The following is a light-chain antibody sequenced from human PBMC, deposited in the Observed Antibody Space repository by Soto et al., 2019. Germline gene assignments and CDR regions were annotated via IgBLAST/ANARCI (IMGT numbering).Light chain of an antibody. J-gene: IGLJ1*01. V-gene: IGLV1-40*01. CDR1: SSNSWADYD. Sequence: QSLLTHPPSLSGAPGQSVTISCTGSSSNSWADYDVHWYQQLLGKAPKLLIYGNSTRPSGVPDRFSGSKSGTSASLAVTGLQDEDEADYYCQPYARSMRGWVFGRGTKVTVL. CDR3: QPYARSMRGWV. CDR2: GNS.